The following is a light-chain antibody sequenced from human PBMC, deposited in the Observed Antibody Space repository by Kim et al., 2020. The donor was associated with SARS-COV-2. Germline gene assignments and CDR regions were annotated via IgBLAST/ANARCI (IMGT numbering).Light chain of an antibody. J-gene: IGLJ1*01. CDR2: DVS. CDR3: CSYAGSYTYV. CDR1: SSDVGGYNY. Sequence: GQSVTISCTGTSSDVGGYNYVSWYQQHPGKAPKLMIYDVSKRPSGVPDRFSGSKSGNTASLTISALQAEDEADYYCCSYAGSYTYVFGTGTKSPS. V-gene: IGLV2-11*01.